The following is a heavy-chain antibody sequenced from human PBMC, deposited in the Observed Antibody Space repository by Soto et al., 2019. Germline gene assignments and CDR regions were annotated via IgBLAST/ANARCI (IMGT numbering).Heavy chain of an antibody. CDR1: GFTFSSYA. CDR2: ISGSGGST. Sequence: GGSLRLSCAASGFTFSSYAMSWVRQAPGKGLEWVSAISGSGGSTYYADSVKGRFTISRDNSKNTLYLQMNSLRAEDTAVYYCAKDLGTVTSNYYYYYGMDVWGQGTTVTSP. D-gene: IGHD4-4*01. V-gene: IGHV3-23*01. J-gene: IGHJ6*02. CDR3: AKDLGTVTSNYYYYYGMDV.